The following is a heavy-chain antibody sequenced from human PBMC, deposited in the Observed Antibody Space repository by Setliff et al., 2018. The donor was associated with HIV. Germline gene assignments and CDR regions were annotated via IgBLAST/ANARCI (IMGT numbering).Heavy chain of an antibody. CDR1: GFTSSTYW. D-gene: IGHD3-22*01. CDR3: ALFYYGSSGHFDY. Sequence: PGGSLRLSCAASGFTSSTYWMSWVRQAPGKGLEWVANINEDGSQKYYADSVKGRFTISRDNAKNSLYLQMNSLRAEDTAVYYCALFYYGSSGHFDYWGQGTLVTVSS. V-gene: IGHV3-7*02. J-gene: IGHJ4*02. CDR2: INEDGSQK.